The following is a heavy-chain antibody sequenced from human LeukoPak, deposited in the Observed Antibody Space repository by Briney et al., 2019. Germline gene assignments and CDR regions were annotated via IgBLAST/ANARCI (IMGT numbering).Heavy chain of an antibody. J-gene: IGHJ4*02. V-gene: IGHV4-34*01. D-gene: IGHD3-3*01. CDR1: GGSFSGYY. CDR3: ARGGGGSLRF. CDR2: INHSGST. Sequence: PSETLSLTCAVYGGSFSGYYWSWIRQPPGKGLEWIGEINHSGSTNYNPSLKSRVTISVDTSKNQFSLKLGSVTAADTAVYYCARGGGGSLRFWGQGTLVTVSS.